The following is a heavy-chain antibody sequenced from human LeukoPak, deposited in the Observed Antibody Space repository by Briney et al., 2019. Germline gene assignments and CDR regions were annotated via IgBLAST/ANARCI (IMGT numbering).Heavy chain of an antibody. CDR3: ARGAIAEAGNWFDP. J-gene: IGHJ5*02. V-gene: IGHV4-59*11. CDR2: IYYSGST. Sequence: SETLSLTCTVSGDSINSLDLWSWVRQPPGKGLEWVGYIYYSGSTDYNPSLKSRVTISIDTSKNQFSLKLSSVTAADTAMYYCARGAIAEAGNWFDPWGQGILVTVSS. CDR1: GDSINSLDL. D-gene: IGHD6-13*01.